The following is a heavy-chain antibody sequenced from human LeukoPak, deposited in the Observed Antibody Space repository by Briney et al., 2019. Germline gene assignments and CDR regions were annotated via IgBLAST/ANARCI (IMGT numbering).Heavy chain of an antibody. Sequence: GGSLRLSCAASGFTFSSYSMNWVRQAPGKGLEWVSYISSSSSTTYYADSVKGRFTISRDNSKNTLYLQMNSLRAEDTAVYYCAKGLVLWFGELYDVSDYWGQGTLVTVSS. D-gene: IGHD3-10*01. CDR2: ISSSSSTT. J-gene: IGHJ4*02. CDR3: AKGLVLWFGELYDVSDY. CDR1: GFTFSSYS. V-gene: IGHV3-48*01.